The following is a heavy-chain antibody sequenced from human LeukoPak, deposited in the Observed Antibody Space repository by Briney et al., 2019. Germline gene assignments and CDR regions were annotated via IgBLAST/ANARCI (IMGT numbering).Heavy chain of an antibody. CDR1: GGSISSSSYY. V-gene: IGHV4-39*01. J-gene: IGHJ5*02. CDR3: ARLSVGYDFWSGYYWFDP. CDR2: IYYSGST. D-gene: IGHD3-3*01. Sequence: PSETLSLTCTVSGGSISSSSYYWGWIRQPPGKGLEWIGSIYYSGSTYYNPSLKSRVTISVDTSKNQFSLKLSSVTAADTAVYYCARLSVGYDFWSGYYWFDPWGQGTLATVSS.